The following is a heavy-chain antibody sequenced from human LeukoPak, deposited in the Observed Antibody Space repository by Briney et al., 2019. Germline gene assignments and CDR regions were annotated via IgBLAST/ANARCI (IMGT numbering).Heavy chain of an antibody. CDR2: IQHSGNT. Sequence: SETLSLTCTVSGDSINSGSYHWGWIRQPPGKGLEWIGSIQHSGNTYYNPSLKSRLTISVDTSKNQFSLKLNSVTAADTAVYYCAREGSHWGQGTLVTVSS. CDR3: AREGSH. V-gene: IGHV4-39*02. CDR1: GDSINSGSYH. J-gene: IGHJ4*02.